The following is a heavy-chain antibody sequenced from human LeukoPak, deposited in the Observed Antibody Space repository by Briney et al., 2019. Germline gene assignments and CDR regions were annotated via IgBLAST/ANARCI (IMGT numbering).Heavy chain of an antibody. CDR3: ARDRGIIVANPPFDY. J-gene: IGHJ4*02. CDR2: ISSGSTI. D-gene: IGHD5-12*01. CDR1: GFTFSDYY. V-gene: IGHV3-11*01. Sequence: PGGSLRLSCAASGFTFSDYYMSWIRQAPGKGLEWVSYISSGSTIYYADSVKGRFTISRDNAKNSLYLQMNSLRAEDTAVYYCARDRGIIVANPPFDYWGQGTLVTVSS.